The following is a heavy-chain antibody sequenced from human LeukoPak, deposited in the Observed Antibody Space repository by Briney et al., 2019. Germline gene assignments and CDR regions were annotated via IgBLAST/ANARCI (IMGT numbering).Heavy chain of an antibody. Sequence: SETLSLTCAVYGGSFSGYYWSWIRQPPGKGLEWIGEINHSGSTNYNPSLKSRVTISVDTSKNQFSLKLSSVTAADTAVYYCALWIQLWAVDYWGQGTLVTVSS. V-gene: IGHV4-34*01. CDR1: GGSFSGYY. CDR3: ALWIQLWAVDY. D-gene: IGHD5-18*01. CDR2: INHSGST. J-gene: IGHJ4*02.